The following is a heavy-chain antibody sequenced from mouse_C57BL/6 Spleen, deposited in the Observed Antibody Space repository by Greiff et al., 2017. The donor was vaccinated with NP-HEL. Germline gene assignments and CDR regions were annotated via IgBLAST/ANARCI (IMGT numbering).Heavy chain of an antibody. D-gene: IGHD2-3*01. Sequence: QVQLQQSGAELARPGASVKMSCKASGYTFTSYTMHWVKQRPGQGLEWIGYINPSSGYTKYNQKFKDKATLTADKSSSTAYMQLSSLTSEDSAVDYCARYDGYSYYAMDYWGQGTSVTVSS. J-gene: IGHJ4*01. CDR2: INPSSGYT. CDR1: GYTFTSYT. CDR3: ARYDGYSYYAMDY. V-gene: IGHV1-4*01.